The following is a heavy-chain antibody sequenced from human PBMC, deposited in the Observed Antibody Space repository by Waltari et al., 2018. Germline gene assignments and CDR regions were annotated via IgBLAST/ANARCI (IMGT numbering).Heavy chain of an antibody. D-gene: IGHD1-26*01. V-gene: IGHV3-30*18. Sequence: QVQLVESGGGVVQPGRSLRLSCAASGFTFSSYGMHWVRQAPGKGLEWVAVIWYDGSNKYYADSVKGRFTISRDNSKNTLYLQMNSLRAEDTAMYYCAKDSHSGATYFDYWGQGTLVTVSS. CDR3: AKDSHSGATYFDY. CDR2: IWYDGSNK. CDR1: GFTFSSYG. J-gene: IGHJ4*02.